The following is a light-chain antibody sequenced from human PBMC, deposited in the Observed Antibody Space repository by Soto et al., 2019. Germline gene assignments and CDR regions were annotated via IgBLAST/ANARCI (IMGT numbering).Light chain of an antibody. CDR3: CSYAGSSTLV. CDR1: SSDVGSYNL. V-gene: IGLV2-23*02. J-gene: IGLJ3*02. CDR2: EVI. Sequence: QPVLSQPASVSGSPGQSITISCTGTSSDVGSYNLVSWYQQHPGKAPKLMIYEVIKRPSGVSNRFSGSKSGNTASLTISGLQAEDEADYYCCSYAGSSTLVFGGGTKLTVL.